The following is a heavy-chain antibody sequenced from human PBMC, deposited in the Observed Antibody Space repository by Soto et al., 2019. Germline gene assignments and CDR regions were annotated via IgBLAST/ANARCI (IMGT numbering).Heavy chain of an antibody. CDR2: ISHDGSNK. V-gene: IGHV3-30*18. CDR3: AKDTYSSSSIYGMDV. CDR1: GFTFSGFTFSSYG. Sequence: SLRLSCAASGFTFSGFTFSSYGLHWVRQAPGKGLEWVAVISHDGSNKYYADSVKGRFTISRDASKNTLYLQMNSLRGEDAAVYYCAKDTYSSSSIYGMDVWGQGTTVTV. J-gene: IGHJ6*02. D-gene: IGHD6-6*01.